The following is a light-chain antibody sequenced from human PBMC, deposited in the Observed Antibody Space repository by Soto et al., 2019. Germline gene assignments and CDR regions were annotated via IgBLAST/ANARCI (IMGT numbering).Light chain of an antibody. Sequence: EVVVTQSPATLSVSPVERATLSCMASQSINNNLAWYQRTPGQAPRLLIYGASTRATGIPDRFSGSGSGTEFTLTISSLQSEDFAAYFCQQYDNWPLTFGGGTKVDIK. V-gene: IGKV3-15*01. CDR3: QQYDNWPLT. CDR1: QSINNN. CDR2: GAS. J-gene: IGKJ4*01.